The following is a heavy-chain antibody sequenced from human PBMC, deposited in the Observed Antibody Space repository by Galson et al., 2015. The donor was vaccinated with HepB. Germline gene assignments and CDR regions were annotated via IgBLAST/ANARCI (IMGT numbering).Heavy chain of an antibody. J-gene: IGHJ6*02. CDR2: IKTKTDGGTT. Sequence: SLRLSCAASGFTVSNAWMSWVRQVAGKGLEWVGRIKTKTDGGTTEYAAPVKGRFTISRDDSKNTLNLQMNSLKNEDTAVYYCSRGAKRYGMDVWGQGTTVTVSS. CDR1: GFTVSNAW. D-gene: IGHD3-16*01. CDR3: SRGAKRYGMDV. V-gene: IGHV3-15*01.